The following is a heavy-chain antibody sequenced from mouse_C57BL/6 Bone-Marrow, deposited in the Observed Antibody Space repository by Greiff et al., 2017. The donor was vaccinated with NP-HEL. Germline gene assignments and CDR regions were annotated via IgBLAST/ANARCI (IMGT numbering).Heavy chain of an antibody. V-gene: IGHV1-81*01. Sequence: VQVVESGAELARPGASVKLSCKASGYTFTSYGISWVKQRTGQGLEWIGEIYPRSGNTYYNEKFKGKATLTADKSSSTAYMELRSLTSEDSAVYFCALITTVVATDYWGQGTTLTVSS. CDR3: ALITTVVATDY. CDR1: GYTFTSYG. J-gene: IGHJ2*01. CDR2: IYPRSGNT. D-gene: IGHD1-1*01.